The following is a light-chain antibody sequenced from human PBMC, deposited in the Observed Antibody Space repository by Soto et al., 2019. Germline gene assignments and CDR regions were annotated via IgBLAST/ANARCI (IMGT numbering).Light chain of an antibody. Sequence: DIQMTQSPSTLSASVGDRVTITCRASQSISSWLAWYQQKPGKAPKLLIYDASSLESGVPSRFSGSGSGTELTLTISSLQPDDFATYYCQQYNSYQTWTFGQGTKVEIK. CDR1: QSISSW. J-gene: IGKJ1*01. V-gene: IGKV1-5*01. CDR3: QQYNSYQTWT. CDR2: DAS.